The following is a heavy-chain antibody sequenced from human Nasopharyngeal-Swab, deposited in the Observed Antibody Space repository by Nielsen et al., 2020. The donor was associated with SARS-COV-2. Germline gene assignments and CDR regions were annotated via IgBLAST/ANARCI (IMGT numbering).Heavy chain of an antibody. CDR1: GFTFSSYA. J-gene: IGHJ6*02. CDR2: ISGSGGST. V-gene: IGHV3-23*01. Sequence: GESLKISCAASGFTFSSYAMSWVRQAPGKGLEWVSAISGSGGSTYYADSVKGRFTISRDNSKNTLYPQMNSLRAEDTAVYYCARDLIYDFWSGYYTPSYYYGMDVWGQGTTVTVSS. CDR3: ARDLIYDFWSGYYTPSYYYGMDV. D-gene: IGHD3-3*01.